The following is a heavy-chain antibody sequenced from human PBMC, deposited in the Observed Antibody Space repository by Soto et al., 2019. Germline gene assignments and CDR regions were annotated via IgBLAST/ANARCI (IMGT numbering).Heavy chain of an antibody. J-gene: IGHJ6*03. CDR3: ARTGYYYYYYMDV. CDR2: IYPGDSDT. V-gene: IGHV5-51*01. Sequence: GGSLRLSCKGSGYSFTSYWIGWVRQMPGKGLEWMGIIYPGDSDTRYSPSFQGQVTISADKSISTAYLQWSSLKASDTAMYYCARTGYYYYYYMDVWGKGTTVTVSS. CDR1: GYSFTSYW.